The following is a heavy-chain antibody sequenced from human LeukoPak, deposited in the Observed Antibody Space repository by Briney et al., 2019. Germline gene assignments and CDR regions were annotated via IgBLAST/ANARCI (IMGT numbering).Heavy chain of an antibody. CDR2: MSGGGGST. Sequence: GGTLRLSCAASGFTFSSYVMNWVRQAPGKGLEWVSVMSGGGGSTYYAYYVKGRFTISRDNSKNTLFLRVNSLRAEDTAVYYCAKGGYCSSTSCYVGWFDPWGQGTLVTVSS. V-gene: IGHV3-23*01. CDR3: AKGGYCSSTSCYVGWFDP. D-gene: IGHD2-2*01. CDR1: GFTFSSYV. J-gene: IGHJ5*02.